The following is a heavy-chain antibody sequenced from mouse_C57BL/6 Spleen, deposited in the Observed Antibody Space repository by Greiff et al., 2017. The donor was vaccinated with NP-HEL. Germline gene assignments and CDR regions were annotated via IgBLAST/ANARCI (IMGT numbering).Heavy chain of an antibody. CDR2: INPNNGGT. CDR1: GYTFTDYY. V-gene: IGHV1-26*01. Sequence: EVQLQQSGPELVKPGASVTISCKASGYTFTDYYMNWVKQSPGKSLEWIGDINPNNGGTSYNQKFKGKATLPVDKSSSTAYMELRSLTSEDSAVYYCASSPIGGYAMDYWGQGTSVTVSA. CDR3: ASSPIGGYAMDY. J-gene: IGHJ4*01. D-gene: IGHD2-14*01.